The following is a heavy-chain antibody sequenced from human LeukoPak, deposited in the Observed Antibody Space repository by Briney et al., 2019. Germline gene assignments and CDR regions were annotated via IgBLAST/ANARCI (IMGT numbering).Heavy chain of an antibody. CDR3: ARDRGYSYAFDI. Sequence: PSETLSLTCTVSGDSISGYYWTWIRQPPTKGRGGIGDIYGSGSTKYNPSLRSRVTISFDTSSKQFSLRLSSVTAADTAVYYCARDRGYSYAFDIWGQGTMVTVPS. J-gene: IGHJ3*02. D-gene: IGHD5-18*01. CDR1: GDSISGYY. V-gene: IGHV4-59*01. CDR2: IYGSGST.